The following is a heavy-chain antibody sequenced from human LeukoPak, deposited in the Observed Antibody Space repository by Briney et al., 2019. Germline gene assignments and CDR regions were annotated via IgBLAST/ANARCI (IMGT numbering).Heavy chain of an antibody. J-gene: IGHJ4*02. Sequence: SGTLSLTCAVSGASITTRGWWSWVRQPPGKGLEGIGEIAHSATSNSTPPLKIRGTISQDNTNNHFSLELISVTAAATAVYSCARHPFDYVWGTDVFDSWGQGTMVAVSS. V-gene: IGHV4-4*02. CDR3: ARHPFDYVWGTDVFDS. CDR2: IAHSATS. CDR1: GASITTRGW. D-gene: IGHD3-10*02.